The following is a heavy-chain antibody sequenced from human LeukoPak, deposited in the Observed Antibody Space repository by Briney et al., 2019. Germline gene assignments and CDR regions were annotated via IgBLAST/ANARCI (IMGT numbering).Heavy chain of an antibody. Sequence: ASVKVSCKASGYTFTSYGISWVRQAPGQGLEWMGWVSAYNGNTNYAQKLQGRVTMTTDTSTSTAYMELRSLRSDDTAVYYCARGYYDSSGYYSYDAFDIWGQGTMVTVSS. J-gene: IGHJ3*02. CDR1: GYTFTSYG. V-gene: IGHV1-18*01. CDR3: ARGYYDSSGYYSYDAFDI. CDR2: VSAYNGNT. D-gene: IGHD3-22*01.